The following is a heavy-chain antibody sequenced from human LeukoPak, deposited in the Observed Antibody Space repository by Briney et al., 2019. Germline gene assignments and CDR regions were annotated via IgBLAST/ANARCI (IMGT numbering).Heavy chain of an antibody. CDR1: GGSISSSNW. CDR2: IYHSGST. CDR3: ASDILTGYSYYYYYGMDV. J-gene: IGHJ6*04. V-gene: IGHV4-4*02. D-gene: IGHD3-9*01. Sequence: PSETLFLTCAVPGGSISSSNWGSWVRQPAGKGREWIGEIYHSGSTNYDPSLKSRVTVSVDKSKNQFSLQLSSVTAADTAVYYCASDILTGYSYYYYYGMDVWGKGTTVTVSS.